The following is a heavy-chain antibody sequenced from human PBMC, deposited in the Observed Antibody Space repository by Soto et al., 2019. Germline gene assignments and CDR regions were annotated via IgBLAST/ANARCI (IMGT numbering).Heavy chain of an antibody. J-gene: IGHJ4*02. CDR3: ATRGTQGRWLEFADY. CDR2: IIPISGRT. Sequence: QVQLLQSGAEVKRPGSSVKVSCEASGGTFSSLGFTWVRQAPGQGLEWMGGIIPISGRTTFAQKFQGRVTTTADESTRATYMELTTLTSDHTAMYYCATRGTQGRWLEFADYWGQGTLVTVSS. D-gene: IGHD5-12*01. V-gene: IGHV1-69*01. CDR1: GGTFSSLG.